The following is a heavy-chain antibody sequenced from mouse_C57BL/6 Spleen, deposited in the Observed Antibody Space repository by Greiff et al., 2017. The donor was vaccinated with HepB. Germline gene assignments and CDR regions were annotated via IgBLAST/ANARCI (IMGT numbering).Heavy chain of an antibody. J-gene: IGHJ4*01. CDR1: GFTFSDYG. V-gene: IGHV5-17*01. Sequence: EVNVVESGGGLVKPGGSLKLSCAASGFTFSDYGMHWVRQAPEKGLEWVAYISSGSSTIYYADTVKGRFTISRDNAKNTLFMQMTSLRSEDTAMYYCSPTGYYAMDYWGQGTSVTVSS. CDR2: ISSGSSTI. CDR3: SPTGYYAMDY. D-gene: IGHD4-1*02.